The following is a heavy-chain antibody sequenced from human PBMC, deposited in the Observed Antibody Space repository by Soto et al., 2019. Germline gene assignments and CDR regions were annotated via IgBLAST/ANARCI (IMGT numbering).Heavy chain of an antibody. D-gene: IGHD3-3*01. J-gene: IGHJ4*02. Sequence: QVQLVESGGGVVQPGRSLRLSCAASGFTFSSYGMHWVRQAPGKGLEWVAVISYDGSNKYYADSVKGRFTISRDNSKNTLYLQMNSLRAEDTAVYYCAKAHDFWSGYWSDWGQGTLVTVSS. CDR2: ISYDGSNK. CDR1: GFTFSSYG. CDR3: AKAHDFWSGYWSD. V-gene: IGHV3-30*18.